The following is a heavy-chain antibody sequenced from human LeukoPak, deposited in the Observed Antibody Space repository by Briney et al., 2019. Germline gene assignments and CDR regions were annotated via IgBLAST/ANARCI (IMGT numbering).Heavy chain of an antibody. CDR3: ARVSGYSGTWYVDY. CDR2: MWYDGSNK. CDR1: GFTSKSYG. J-gene: IGHJ4*02. V-gene: IGHV3-33*01. D-gene: IGHD6-13*01. Sequence: GRSPRLSCVASGFTSKSYGMHWVRQAPGKGLEWVAIMWYDGSNKYYADFVKGRFTTSRDNSKNTLYLQMNSLRADDTAVYYCARVSGYSGTWYVDYWGQGTLVTVSS.